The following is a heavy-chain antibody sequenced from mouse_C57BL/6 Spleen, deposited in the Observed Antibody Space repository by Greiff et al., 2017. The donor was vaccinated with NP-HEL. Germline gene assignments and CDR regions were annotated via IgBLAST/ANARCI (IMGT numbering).Heavy chain of an antibody. CDR2: IYPGSGNT. V-gene: IGHV1-76*01. Sequence: QVHVKQSGAELVRPGASVKLSCKASGYTFTDYYINWVKQRPGQGLEWIARIYPGSGNTYYNEKFKGKATLTAEKSSSTAYMQRSSLTSEDSAVYCCARETGTFAYWGQGTLVTVSA. D-gene: IGHD4-1*01. CDR1: GYTFTDYY. CDR3: ARETGTFAY. J-gene: IGHJ3*01.